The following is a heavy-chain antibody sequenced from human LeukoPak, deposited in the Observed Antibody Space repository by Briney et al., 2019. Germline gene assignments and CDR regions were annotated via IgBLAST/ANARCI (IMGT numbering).Heavy chain of an antibody. CDR2: IYTSGST. J-gene: IGHJ5*02. CDR3: AREERWLQSGSFDP. Sequence: SETLSLTCTVSGNSFGDYYWSWIRQPAGKGLEWIGRIYTSGSTTYDPSLKSRVTMSVDTSKSQFSLNLMSVTAADTAVYYCAREERWLQSGSFDPWGQGTLVTVSS. D-gene: IGHD5-24*01. CDR1: GNSFGDYY. V-gene: IGHV4-4*07.